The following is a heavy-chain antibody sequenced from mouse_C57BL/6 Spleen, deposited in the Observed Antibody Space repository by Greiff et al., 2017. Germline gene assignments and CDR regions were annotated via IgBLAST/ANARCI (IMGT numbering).Heavy chain of an antibody. CDR1: GFSLTSYG. J-gene: IGHJ4*01. V-gene: IGHV2-2*01. D-gene: IGHD1-1*01. Sequence: QVQLKESGPGLVQPSQSLSITCTVSGFSLTSYGVHWVRQSPGKGLEWLGVIWSGGSTDYNAAFISRLSISKDNSKSQVFFKMNSLQADDTAIYYCARKGGTVVARDYAMDYWGQGTSVTVSS. CDR3: ARKGGTVVARDYAMDY. CDR2: IWSGGST.